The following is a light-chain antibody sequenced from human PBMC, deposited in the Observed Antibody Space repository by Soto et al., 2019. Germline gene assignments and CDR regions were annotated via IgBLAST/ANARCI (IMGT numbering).Light chain of an antibody. CDR3: LQALQTPPT. CDR2: LGS. V-gene: IGKV2-28*01. J-gene: IGKJ5*01. Sequence: DIVMTQSPLSLPVTPGEPASISCRSSQSLLHSNGYNYLDWYLQKPGQSPQLLIYLGSNRASGVPDRFRGSGSGPDFTLKISRVEAEDVGVYYCLQALQTPPTFGQGTRLEIK. CDR1: QSLLHSNGYNY.